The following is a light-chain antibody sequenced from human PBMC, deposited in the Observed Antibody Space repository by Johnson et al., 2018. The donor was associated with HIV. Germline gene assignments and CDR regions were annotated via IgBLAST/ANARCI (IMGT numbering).Light chain of an antibody. Sequence: QSVLTQPPSVSAAPGQKVTISCSGSSSNIANIYVSWYQQLPGTAPKLLIYDNNNRPSGIPDRFSGSKSGTSATLGITGLQTGDEADYYCGTWDSSLSVYVFGTGTKVTVL. J-gene: IGLJ1*01. CDR2: DNN. V-gene: IGLV1-51*01. CDR1: SSNIANIY. CDR3: GTWDSSLSVYV.